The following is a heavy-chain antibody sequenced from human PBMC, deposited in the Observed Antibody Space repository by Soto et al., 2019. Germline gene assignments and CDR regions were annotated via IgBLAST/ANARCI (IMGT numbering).Heavy chain of an antibody. CDR2: ISYDGSNK. Sequence: PGGSLRLSCAASGFTFSSYAMHWVRQAPGKGLEWVAVISYDGSNKYYADSVKGRFTISRDNSKNTLYLQMNSLRAEDTAVCYWARDRAIENWFDPWGQGTLVTVSS. J-gene: IGHJ5*02. CDR1: GFTFSSYA. V-gene: IGHV3-30-3*01. CDR3: ARDRAIENWFDP. D-gene: IGHD2-2*02.